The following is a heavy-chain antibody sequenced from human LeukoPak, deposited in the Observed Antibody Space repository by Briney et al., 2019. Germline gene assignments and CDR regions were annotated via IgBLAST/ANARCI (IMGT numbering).Heavy chain of an antibody. Sequence: GGSLRLSCVASGFTFSNYWMSCVRQAPGKGLEWVANIKQDGSEKYYVDPVKGRFTISRDNAKNSLYLQMNSLRAEDTAVYYCAREVTPYYWGQGTLVTVSS. CDR3: AREVTPYY. V-gene: IGHV3-7*01. CDR1: GFTFSNYW. J-gene: IGHJ4*02. D-gene: IGHD2-21*02. CDR2: IKQDGSEK.